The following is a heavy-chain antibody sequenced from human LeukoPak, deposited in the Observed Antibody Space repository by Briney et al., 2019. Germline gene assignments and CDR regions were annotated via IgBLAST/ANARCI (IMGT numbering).Heavy chain of an antibody. CDR1: GFTFGKYW. CDR2: IKLDGSEK. D-gene: IGHD3-3*01. V-gene: IGHV3-7*03. J-gene: IGHJ4*02. Sequence: LTGGSLRLSCVASGFTFGKYWMSWVRQAPGKGLEWVANIKLDGSEKNYVDSVKGRFTISRDNTKNSLYLQMNSLRVEDTAVFYCARDQYDTWSRRGNFDSWGQGTLVTVSS. CDR3: ARDQYDTWSRRGNFDS.